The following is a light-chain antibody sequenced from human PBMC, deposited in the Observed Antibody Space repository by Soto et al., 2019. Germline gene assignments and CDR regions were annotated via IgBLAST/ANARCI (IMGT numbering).Light chain of an antibody. CDR1: QSVLYSSNNKNY. Sequence: DIVMTQSPDSLAVSLGERATINCKSSQSVLYSSNNKNYLAWYQQKPGQAPRLLIYDASNRATGIPARFSGSGSGTDFTLTISSLEPEDFAVYYCQQRSNWPFTFGPGTKVDIK. CDR2: DAS. V-gene: IGKV4-1*01. CDR3: QQRSNWPFT. J-gene: IGKJ3*01.